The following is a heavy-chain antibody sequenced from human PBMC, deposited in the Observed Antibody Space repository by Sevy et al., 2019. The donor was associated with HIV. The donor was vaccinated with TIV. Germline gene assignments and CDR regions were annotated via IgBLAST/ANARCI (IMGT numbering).Heavy chain of an antibody. V-gene: IGHV3-23*01. CDR2: ISERGDAT. CDR1: VLTFSNYA. J-gene: IGHJ4*02. D-gene: IGHD5-12*01. CDR3: AKEERWLELPYFDC. Sequence: GGSLRLSCAASVLTFSNYAMSWVRQAPGKGLEWVSTISERGDATYYGDSVKGRFTISRDNPKNTLYLQMNSLRAEDTAVYYCAKEERWLELPYFDCWGQGTLVTVSS.